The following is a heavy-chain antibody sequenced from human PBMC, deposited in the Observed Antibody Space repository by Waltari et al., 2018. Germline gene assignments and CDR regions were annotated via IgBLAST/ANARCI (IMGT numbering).Heavy chain of an antibody. J-gene: IGHJ5*02. CDR2: IIPIFGTA. CDR1: GGTFSSYA. Sequence: QVQLVQSGAEVKKPGSSVKVSCKASGGTFSSYAISWVRQAPGQGLEWMGGIIPIFGTANYAQKCQGRVTITADESTSTAYMELSSLRSEDTAVYYCARGYDFWSGYQGWFDPWGQGTLVTVSS. V-gene: IGHV1-69*12. CDR3: ARGYDFWSGYQGWFDP. D-gene: IGHD3-3*01.